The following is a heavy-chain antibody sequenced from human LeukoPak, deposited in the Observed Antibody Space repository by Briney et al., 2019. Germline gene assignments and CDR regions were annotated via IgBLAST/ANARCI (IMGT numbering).Heavy chain of an antibody. V-gene: IGHV3-15*04. CDR3: TTYGSGRKFDY. CDR2: IESKTDGGTT. J-gene: IGHJ4*02. D-gene: IGHD3-10*01. Sequence: SGGSLRLSCAASGFTFSSYWMHWVRQAPGKGLEWVGRIESKTDGGTTDYAAPVKGRFTISRDDSTNTLYLQMNSLKSEDTAVYYCTTYGSGRKFDYWGQGTLVTVSS. CDR1: GFTFSSYW.